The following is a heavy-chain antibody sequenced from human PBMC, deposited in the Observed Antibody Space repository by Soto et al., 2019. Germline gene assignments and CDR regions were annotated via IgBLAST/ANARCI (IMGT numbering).Heavy chain of an antibody. CDR3: VRDRRIYYSDPHDEFVASDYEV. CDR2: FIPIFRTL. J-gene: IGHJ3*01. D-gene: IGHD3-22*01. V-gene: IGHV1-69*01. CDR1: GYSFSGHY. Sequence: QVQLVQSGAEVKKPGASVKVSCKASGYSFSGHYMLWVRQAPGEGLEWVGGFIPIFRTLTYTEKFQARVRIAADESVNTVYLDLSGLTSDDTAVYYCVRDRRIYYSDPHDEFVASDYEVWGQGTMVTVSS.